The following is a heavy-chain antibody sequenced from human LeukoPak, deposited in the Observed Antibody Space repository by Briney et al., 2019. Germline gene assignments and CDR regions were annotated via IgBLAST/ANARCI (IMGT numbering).Heavy chain of an antibody. CDR2: IISIFGTA. J-gene: IGHJ4*02. V-gene: IGHV1-69*13. D-gene: IGHD2-2*01. CDR1: GGTFSNYP. CDR3: ARSHRTSSRSPPDY. Sequence: ASVKVSCKASGGTFSNYPISWVRQAPGQGLEWMGGIISIFGTANYAQKFQGRVTITADESTSTAYMEVSSLRPEDTAVYYCARSHRTSSRSPPDYWGQGTLVTVSS.